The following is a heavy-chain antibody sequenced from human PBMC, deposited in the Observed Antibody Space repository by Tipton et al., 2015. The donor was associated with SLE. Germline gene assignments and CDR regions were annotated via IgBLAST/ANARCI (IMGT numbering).Heavy chain of an antibody. V-gene: IGHV1-69*01. D-gene: IGHD3-16*01. CDR1: GGTFSNYA. CDR3: ARLGGSPPDP. Sequence: QSGPEVKKPGPSVKVSCKASGGTFSNYAISWVRQAPGQGLEWMGGIIPILGTTNYAQKFQGRVTVTADESTYTAYMEMRSLRSDDTAVYYCARLGGSPPDPWGQGTLVTVSS. J-gene: IGHJ5*02. CDR2: IIPILGTT.